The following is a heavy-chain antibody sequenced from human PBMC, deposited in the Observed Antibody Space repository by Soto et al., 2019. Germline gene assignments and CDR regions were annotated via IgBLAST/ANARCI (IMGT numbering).Heavy chain of an antibody. V-gene: IGHV1-69*13. CDR1: GGTFSSYA. Sequence: ASVKVSCKASGGTFSSYAISWVRQAPGQGLEWMGGIIPIFGTANYAQKFQGRVTITADESTSTAYMELSSLRSEDTAVYYCAREGVPGYYDILTGYYGGFDYWGQGTLVTVSS. CDR2: IIPIFGTA. CDR3: AREGVPGYYDILTGYYGGFDY. D-gene: IGHD3-9*01. J-gene: IGHJ4*02.